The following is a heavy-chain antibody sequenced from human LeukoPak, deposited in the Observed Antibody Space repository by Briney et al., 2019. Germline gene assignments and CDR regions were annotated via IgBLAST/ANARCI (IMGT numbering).Heavy chain of an antibody. D-gene: IGHD2-21*01. Sequence: GGSLRLSCTDSGFSFSTYTLYWVRQAPGKGLEWVSSISSSSTFIYYADSVKGRFTISRDNAKNSLYLQMNSLRAADMAVYYCARDQGIPYWGQGTLVTVSS. CDR3: ARDQGIPY. CDR1: GFSFSTYT. V-gene: IGHV3-21*01. J-gene: IGHJ4*02. CDR2: ISSSSTFI.